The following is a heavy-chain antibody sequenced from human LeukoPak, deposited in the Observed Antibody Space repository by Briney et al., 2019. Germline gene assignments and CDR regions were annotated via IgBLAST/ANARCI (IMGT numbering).Heavy chain of an antibody. V-gene: IGHV4-31*03. J-gene: IGHJ4*02. CDR1: GGSISSGGYY. CDR2: IYYSGST. D-gene: IGHD3-10*01. Sequence: SETLSLTCTVSGGSISSGGYYWSWIRQHPGKGLEWIGYIYYSGSTYYNPSLKSRVTISVDTSKNQFSLKLSSVTAADTAVYYCARAFSRSYGSRTQGFDYWGQGTLVTVSS. CDR3: ARAFSRSYGSRTQGFDY.